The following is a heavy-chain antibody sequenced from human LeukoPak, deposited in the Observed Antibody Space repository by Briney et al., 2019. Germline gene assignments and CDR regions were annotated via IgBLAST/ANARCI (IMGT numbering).Heavy chain of an antibody. CDR1: GGSFSGYY. D-gene: IGHD4-17*01. Sequence: PSESLSLTCAVYGGSFSGYYWSWIRQPPGKGLEWVGQINHGGSTNYHPSLKSRVTISVDTSRNQFSLKLSSVTAADTAVYYCASWTVTTYYYYYAMDVWGQGTTVTVSS. V-gene: IGHV4-34*01. J-gene: IGHJ6*02. CDR2: INHGGST. CDR3: ASWTVTTYYYYYAMDV.